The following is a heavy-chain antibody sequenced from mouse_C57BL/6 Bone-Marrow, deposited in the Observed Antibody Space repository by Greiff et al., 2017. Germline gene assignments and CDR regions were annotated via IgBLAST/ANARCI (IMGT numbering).Heavy chain of an antibody. Sequence: EVKLVESGGGLVQPGGSMKLSCVASGFTFSNYWMNWVRQSPEKGLEWVAQISLKSDNYETHYALSVKGRFTISRDDSKSSVYLQMKNLRAEDNGICYCTLYYGNYVGFAYWGQGTLVTVSA. CDR3: TLYYGNYVGFAY. CDR2: ISLKSDNYET. CDR1: GFTFSNYW. V-gene: IGHV6-3*01. J-gene: IGHJ3*01. D-gene: IGHD2-1*01.